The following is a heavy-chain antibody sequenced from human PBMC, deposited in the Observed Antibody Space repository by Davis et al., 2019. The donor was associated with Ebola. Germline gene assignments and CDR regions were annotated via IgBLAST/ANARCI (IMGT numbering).Heavy chain of an antibody. CDR1: GVSISNYY. CDR3: ARDPPGNDGAFDL. CDR2: IYAGETSKT. J-gene: IGHJ3*01. D-gene: IGHD1-26*01. V-gene: IGHV4-4*07. Sequence: PSETLSLTCTVSGVSISNYYWSWIRQPAGRGLEWVGHIYAGETSKTDYNPSLKSRVTLSVDTSKKQLSLKLSSVTAADTAVYYCARDPPGNDGAFDLWGQGTMVTVYS.